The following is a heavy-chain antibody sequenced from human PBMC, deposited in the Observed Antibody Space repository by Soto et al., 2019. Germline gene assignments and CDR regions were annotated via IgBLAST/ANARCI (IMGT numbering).Heavy chain of an antibody. Sequence: QVLLVQSSAEVKKPGSSVKVSCKASGGTFTSTAFSWVRQAPGQGLEWMGGIIPVLGTPNYAQKFQARLTVTADASTTTVQMGLGSLRSDDTAVYYCASSAGLDHLLNYYGLNVWGQGTTVTVSS. V-gene: IGHV1-69*01. CDR3: ASSAGLDHLLNYYGLNV. D-gene: IGHD6-13*01. J-gene: IGHJ6*02. CDR1: GGTFTSTA. CDR2: IIPVLGTP.